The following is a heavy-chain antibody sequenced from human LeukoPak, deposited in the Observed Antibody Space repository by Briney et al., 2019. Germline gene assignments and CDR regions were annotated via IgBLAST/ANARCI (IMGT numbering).Heavy chain of an antibody. D-gene: IGHD1-1*01. J-gene: IGHJ6*04. V-gene: IGHV1-69*13. Sequence: GASVKVSCKASGGTFSSYAISWVRQAPGQGLEWMGGIIPTFGTANYAQKFQGRVTITADESTSTAHMELSSLRSEDTAVYYCARAEVLYNWNDVPYGMDVWGKGTTVTVSS. CDR3: ARAEVLYNWNDVPYGMDV. CDR1: GGTFSSYA. CDR2: IIPTFGTA.